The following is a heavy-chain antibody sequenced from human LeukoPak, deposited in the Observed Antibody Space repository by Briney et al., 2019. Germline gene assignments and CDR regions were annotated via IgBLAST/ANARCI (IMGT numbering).Heavy chain of an antibody. V-gene: IGHV3-7*01. D-gene: IGHD2-2*01. CDR3: ASLYCTHTTCYYFDY. J-gene: IGHJ4*02. CDR1: GFIFENYW. CDR2: IEQDGSEK. Sequence: PGGSLRLSCAASGFIFENYWMNWVRQAPGKGLEWVANIEQDGSEKYYVDSVKGRFTISRDNARNSLYLQVNSLRAEDTAVYYCASLYCTHTTCYYFDYWGQGTLVSVSS.